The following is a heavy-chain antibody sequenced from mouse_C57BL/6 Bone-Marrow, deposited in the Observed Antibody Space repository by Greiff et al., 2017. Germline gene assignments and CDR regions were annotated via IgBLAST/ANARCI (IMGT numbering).Heavy chain of an antibody. J-gene: IGHJ3*01. Sequence: QVQLQQSGPELVKPGASVKISCKASGYAFSSSWMNWVKQRPGKGLEWIGRISPGDGDINYTGKFKGNATLTADKSYSTAYMQLISLTSEDSAVYFYAICSFAYWGQGTLVTVSA. CDR3: AICSFAY. CDR1: GYAFSSSW. D-gene: IGHD6-5*01. CDR2: ISPGDGDI. V-gene: IGHV1-82*01.